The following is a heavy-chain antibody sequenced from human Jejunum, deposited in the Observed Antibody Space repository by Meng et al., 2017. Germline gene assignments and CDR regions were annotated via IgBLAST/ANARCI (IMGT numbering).Heavy chain of an antibody. CDR2: ISAYNGNT. D-gene: IGHD4-23*01. CDR1: GYTFTTYG. CDR3: TREEERSTVVTFTY. V-gene: IGHV1-18*01. J-gene: IGHJ4*02. Sequence: ASVKVSCKASGYTFTTYGISWVRQAPGQGLEWMGWISAYNGNTNYAQKLQGRVTMTRDTSMSTAYMELGSLRSDDTAVYYCTREEERSTVVTFTYWGQGTLVTVSS.